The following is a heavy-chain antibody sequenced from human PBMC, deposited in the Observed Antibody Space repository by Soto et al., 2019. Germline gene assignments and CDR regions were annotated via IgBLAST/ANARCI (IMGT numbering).Heavy chain of an antibody. CDR1: GFTFSNAW. V-gene: IGHV3-15*07. J-gene: IGHJ6*02. Sequence: EVQLVESGGGLVKPGGSLRLSCAASGFTFSNAWMNWVRQAPGKGLEWVGRIKSKTDGGTTDYAAPVKGRFTISRDDSKNTLYLQMNSLKTEDTAVYYCTTGMATVGATLGYYGMAVWGQGTTVTVSS. D-gene: IGHD5-12*01. CDR3: TTGMATVGATLGYYGMAV. CDR2: IKSKTDGGTT.